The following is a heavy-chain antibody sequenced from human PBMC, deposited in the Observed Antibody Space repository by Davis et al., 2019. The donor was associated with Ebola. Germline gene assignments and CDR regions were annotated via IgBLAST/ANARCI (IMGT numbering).Heavy chain of an antibody. CDR3: AREITMFLRGWFDP. J-gene: IGHJ5*02. CDR2: ISAYNGNT. D-gene: IGHD3-9*01. CDR1: GYTFTSYG. V-gene: IGHV1-18*04. Sequence: AASVKVSCKASGYTFTSYGISWVRQAPRQGLERMGWISAYNGNTNYAQKFQGRVTMTTDTSTSTAYMELRSLRSDDTAMYYCAREITMFLRGWFDPWGQGTLVTVSS.